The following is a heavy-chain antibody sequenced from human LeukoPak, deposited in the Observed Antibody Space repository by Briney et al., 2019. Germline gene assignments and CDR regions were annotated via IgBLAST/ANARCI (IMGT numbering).Heavy chain of an antibody. V-gene: IGHV3-23*01. CDR2: ISGGGRST. CDR3: ARERYFDY. Sequence: QTGGSLRLSCAASGLTFSSHWMHWVRQAPGKGLEWVSTISGGGRSTDYADSVKGLFTISRDNSKNTLYLQMNSLRAEDTAVYYCARERYFDYWGQGTLVTVSS. J-gene: IGHJ4*02. CDR1: GLTFSSHW.